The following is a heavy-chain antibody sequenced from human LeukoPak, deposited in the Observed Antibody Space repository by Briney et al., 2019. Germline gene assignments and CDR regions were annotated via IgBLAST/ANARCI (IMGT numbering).Heavy chain of an antibody. D-gene: IGHD4-17*01. CDR1: GFTFSRYE. CDR2: ISSSGSTI. CDR3: ARDNDYGDYNFDY. V-gene: IGHV3-48*03. Sequence: GGSLRLSCEASGFTFSRYEMNWVRQAPGKGLEWVSYISSSGSTIYYADSVKGRFTISRDNAKKSVYLQMNSLRAEDTAVYYCARDNDYGDYNFDYWGQGTLVTVSS. J-gene: IGHJ4*02.